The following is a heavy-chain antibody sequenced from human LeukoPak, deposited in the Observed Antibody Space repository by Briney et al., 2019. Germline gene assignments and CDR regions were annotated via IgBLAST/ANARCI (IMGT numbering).Heavy chain of an antibody. D-gene: IGHD1-26*01. J-gene: IGHJ5*02. CDR3: VTVGMTSIWSYLRFDP. Sequence: GGSLRLSCSASGFTFSTNSMHWVRQAPGKGLEFVSAITSNGGNTYYADSVKGRFTISRDNSKNTLYLQMSSLRAEDTAVYYCVTVGMTSIWSYLRFDPRGQGTLVSVSS. CDR2: ITSNGGNT. CDR1: GFTFSTNS. V-gene: IGHV3-64D*08.